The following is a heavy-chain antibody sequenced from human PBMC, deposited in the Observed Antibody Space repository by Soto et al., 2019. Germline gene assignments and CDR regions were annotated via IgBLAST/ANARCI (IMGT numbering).Heavy chain of an antibody. V-gene: IGHV3-23*01. D-gene: IGHD3-10*01. CDR1: GFTFSVYA. J-gene: IGHJ4*02. Sequence: EVRLLESGGGLVQPGGSLRLSCAASGFTFSVYAMSWVRQAPGKGLEWVSGISGSGDSTHYADSVKGRFTVSRDNSKSMWFLQTNSLRAEDTAIYYCAKALYGGFTYWGQGTLVTVSS. CDR3: AKALYGGFTY. CDR2: ISGSGDST.